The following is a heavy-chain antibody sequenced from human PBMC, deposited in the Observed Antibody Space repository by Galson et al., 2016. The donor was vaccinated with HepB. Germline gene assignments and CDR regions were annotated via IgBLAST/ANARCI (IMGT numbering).Heavy chain of an antibody. Sequence: SLRLSCAASEFTFSIYGMSWVRQAPGKGLEWVSGISGSGGTTYYADSVKGRFTISRDNSKNTLYLQMNSLRAEDTAVYYCAKDLWANRVEPPGTDQWGQGTLVTVSS. J-gene: IGHJ4*02. V-gene: IGHV3-23*01. CDR3: AKDLWANRVEPPGTDQ. D-gene: IGHD6-6*01. CDR1: EFTFSIYG. CDR2: ISGSGGTT.